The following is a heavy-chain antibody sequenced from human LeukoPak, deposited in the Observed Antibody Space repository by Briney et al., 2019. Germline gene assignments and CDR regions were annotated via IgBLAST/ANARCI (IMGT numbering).Heavy chain of an antibody. D-gene: IGHD2-8*02. J-gene: IGHJ4*02. CDR1: GDSISNSFW. CDR2: ISHTGST. V-gene: IGHV4-4*02. Sequence: SETLSLTCTVSGDSISNSFWWSWVRQPPGKGLDWIGEISHTGSTKYNPSLKNRVTISRDSSKNQFSLKLNSVTAADTATYYCTRSAGWWSLDYWGQGALVTVSS. CDR3: TRSAGWWSLDY.